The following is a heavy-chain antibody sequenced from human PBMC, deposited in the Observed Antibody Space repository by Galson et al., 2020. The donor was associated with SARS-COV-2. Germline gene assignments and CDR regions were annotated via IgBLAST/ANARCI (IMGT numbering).Heavy chain of an antibody. J-gene: IGHJ1*01. CDR3: AKDETFGSYYDYFQH. CDR1: GFMFSSYG. Sequence: QLGESLKISCAASGFMFSSYGMHWVRQAPGKGLEWVAVIWYDGSNKYYAESVKGRFTISRDNSENTLYLQMNSLRAEDTAVYYCAKDETFGSYYDYFQHWGQGTLVTVSS. V-gene: IGHV3-30*02. D-gene: IGHD1-26*01. CDR2: IWYDGSNK.